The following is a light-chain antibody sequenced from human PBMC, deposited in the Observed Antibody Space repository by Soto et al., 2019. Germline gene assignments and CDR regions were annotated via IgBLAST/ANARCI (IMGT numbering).Light chain of an antibody. CDR2: QTS. V-gene: IGKV3D-20*02. Sequence: IVLTQSPGTLSLSLGERATLSCMASQSVSSSYLAWYQHRPGQSPRLLIYQTSLRAAGIPARFSASGSGTDFTLTISDVQHEDFALYYCHQRQSWPRTFGPGTKVDIK. CDR1: QSVSSSY. CDR3: HQRQSWPRT. J-gene: IGKJ1*01.